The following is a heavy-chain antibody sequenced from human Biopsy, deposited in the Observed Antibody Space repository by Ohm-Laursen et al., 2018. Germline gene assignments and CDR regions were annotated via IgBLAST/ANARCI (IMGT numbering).Heavy chain of an antibody. CDR1: GFTFSSYA. V-gene: IGHV3-23*01. D-gene: IGHD4-17*01. Sequence: SLRLSCAAPGFTFSSYAMTWFRQAPGKGLEWVSTISGNSDIIYDTDSVKGRFTISRDNSKNTLYLQKNSLRADDTAVYYCALAAAQTVTHFDYWGQGTLVTVSS. CDR3: ALAAAQTVTHFDY. CDR2: ISGNSDII. J-gene: IGHJ4*02.